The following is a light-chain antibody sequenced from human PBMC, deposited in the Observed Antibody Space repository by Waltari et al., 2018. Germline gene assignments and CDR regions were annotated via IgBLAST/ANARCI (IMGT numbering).Light chain of an antibody. Sequence: DIQVTQSPSSLSASVGDRVTIPCRSNQLISSYLNWYQQKPGNAPKLLIYGASSLQSGVPSRFSGSGFGTDFTLTISSLEPEDFATYFCQQTYKSPRTFGQGTKVDIK. CDR3: QQTYKSPRT. V-gene: IGKV1-39*01. CDR1: QLISSY. CDR2: GAS. J-gene: IGKJ1*01.